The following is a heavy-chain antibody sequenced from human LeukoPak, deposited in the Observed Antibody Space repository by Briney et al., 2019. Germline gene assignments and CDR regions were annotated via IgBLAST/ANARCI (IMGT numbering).Heavy chain of an antibody. CDR3: AVVAASNNDGMDV. CDR1: GFSLSSYS. CDR2: ISGGGGST. Sequence: GGSLRLSCAASGFSLSSYSMNWIRQAPGKGLEWVSTISGGGGSTYYADSVKGRYTISRDNSQNTLYLQMNSLRAEDTAVYYCAVVAASNNDGMDVWGQGTTVTVSS. D-gene: IGHD2-15*01. V-gene: IGHV3-23*01. J-gene: IGHJ6*02.